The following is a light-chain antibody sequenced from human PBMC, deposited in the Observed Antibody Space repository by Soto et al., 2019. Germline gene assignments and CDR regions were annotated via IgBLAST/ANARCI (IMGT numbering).Light chain of an antibody. Sequence: DIQMTQSPSTLSASVGDRVTITCRASQSISSWLAWYQQKPGKAPKLLIYKASSLEIGVPSRFSGSATGTEFILTLSTLKPDDMETKHWQQNKSNPYTFDKGTMLDIK. CDR2: KAS. J-gene: IGKJ2*01. V-gene: IGKV1-5*03. CDR1: QSISSW. CDR3: QQNKSNPYT.